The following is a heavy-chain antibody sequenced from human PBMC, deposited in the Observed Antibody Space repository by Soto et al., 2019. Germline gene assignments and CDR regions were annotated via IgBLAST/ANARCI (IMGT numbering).Heavy chain of an antibody. D-gene: IGHD3-9*01. Sequence: GASVKVSCKASGYTFTSYGISWVRQAPGQGLEWMGWISAYNGNTNYAQKLQGRVTMTTDTSTSTADMELRSLRSYDTAVYYCARDRVRYFDWVSPSGSCYFDYWGQGTLVTVSS. V-gene: IGHV1-18*01. CDR1: GYTFTSYG. J-gene: IGHJ4*02. CDR2: ISAYNGNT. CDR3: ARDRVRYFDWVSPSGSCYFDY.